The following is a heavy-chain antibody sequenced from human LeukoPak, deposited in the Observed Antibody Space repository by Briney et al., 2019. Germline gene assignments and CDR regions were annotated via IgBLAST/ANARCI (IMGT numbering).Heavy chain of an antibody. CDR1: GGSISSYY. D-gene: IGHD3-3*01. CDR2: IYCSGST. V-gene: IGHV4-59*01. J-gene: IGHJ6*02. CDR3: ARDRYDFWSGYYRYYYYGMDV. Sequence: SETLSLTCTVSGGSISSYYWSWIRQPPGKGLEWIGYIYCSGSTNYNPSLKSRVTISVDTSKNQFSLKLSSVTAADTAVYYCARDRYDFWSGYYRYYYYGMDVWGQGTTVTVSS.